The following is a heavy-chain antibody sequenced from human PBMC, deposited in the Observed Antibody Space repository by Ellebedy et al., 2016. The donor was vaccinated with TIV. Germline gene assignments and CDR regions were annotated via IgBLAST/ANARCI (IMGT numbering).Heavy chain of an antibody. V-gene: IGHV4-31*03. CDR2: VYHLGNT. Sequence: SETLSLXXTISGASIGDVGSYWSWIRQLPGKGLEWIGYVYHLGNTYYTPSLKSRVAISVDSSKNQFSLRLNSVTAADTGVYYCANGGSLSYGIFDYWGQGNLVTVSS. J-gene: IGHJ4*02. D-gene: IGHD3-16*01. CDR3: ANGGSLSYGIFDY. CDR1: GASIGDVGSY.